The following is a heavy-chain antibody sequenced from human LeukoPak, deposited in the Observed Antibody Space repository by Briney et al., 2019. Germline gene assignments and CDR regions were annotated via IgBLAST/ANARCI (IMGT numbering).Heavy chain of an antibody. Sequence: PGGSLRLSCAASGLXFSSSEINWVRQAPGKGLEWISYISSRGGTIYHADSVKGRFTVSRDNAKNSLYLQMNSLRAEDTAVYYCATQGRSAISGIWGQGTMVTVSS. CDR2: ISSRGGTI. D-gene: IGHD3-3*01. V-gene: IGHV3-48*03. CDR1: GLXFSSSE. CDR3: ATQGRSAISGI. J-gene: IGHJ3*02.